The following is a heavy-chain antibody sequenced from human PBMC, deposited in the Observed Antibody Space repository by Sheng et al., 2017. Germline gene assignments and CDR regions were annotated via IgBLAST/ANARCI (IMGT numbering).Heavy chain of an antibody. CDR3: ARVNGPGRGRVQLERRYYYYGMDV. Sequence: QVQLVESGGGVVQPGRSLRLSCAASGFTFSSYAMHWVRQAPGKGLEWVAVISYDGSNKYYADSVKGRFTISRDNSKNTLYLQMNSLRAEDTAVYYCARVNGPGRGRVQLERRYYYYGMDVWGQGTTVTVSS. V-gene: IGHV3-30*04. CDR1: GFTFSSYA. D-gene: IGHD1-1*01. J-gene: IGHJ6*02. CDR2: ISYDGSNK.